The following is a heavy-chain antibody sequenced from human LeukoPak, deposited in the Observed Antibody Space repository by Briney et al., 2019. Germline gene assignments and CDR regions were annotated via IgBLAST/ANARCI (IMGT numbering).Heavy chain of an antibody. J-gene: IGHJ4*02. D-gene: IGHD3-3*01. V-gene: IGHV4-4*07. Sequence: SETLSLTCIISGGSISSYYCAWIRLSAGKGLEWIGRIYTSGSTDYNPSLKSRVTMSLDTSKNQFSLNLISVTAADTAVYYCTGAPGRFLLLDYWGQGSLVTVSS. CDR3: TGAPGRFLLLDY. CDR2: IYTSGST. CDR1: GGSISSYY.